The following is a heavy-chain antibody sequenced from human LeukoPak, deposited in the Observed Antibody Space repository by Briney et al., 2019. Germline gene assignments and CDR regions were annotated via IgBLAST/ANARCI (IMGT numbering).Heavy chain of an antibody. D-gene: IGHD3-10*01. V-gene: IGHV4-59*08. J-gene: IGHJ5*02. CDR2: ISNRGST. Sequence: PSETLSLTCTVSGDSINTYYWNWIRQSPEKGLEWIGYISNRGSTTYSPSLKSRVTISVDTAKNQFSLKLRSVTAADTAVYYCARRGCFGSYTGSAPGGQGTPVTVPS. CDR1: GDSINTYY. CDR3: ARRGCFGSYTGSAP.